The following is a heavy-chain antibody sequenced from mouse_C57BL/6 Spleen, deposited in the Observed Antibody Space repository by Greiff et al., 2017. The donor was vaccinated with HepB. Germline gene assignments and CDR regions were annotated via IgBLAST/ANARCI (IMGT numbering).Heavy chain of an antibody. V-gene: IGHV3-6*01. CDR1: GYSITSGYY. D-gene: IGHD2-4*01. CDR3: AREDDYDSWFAY. CDR2: IRYDGSN. J-gene: IGHJ3*01. Sequence: EVKLQESGPGLVKPSQSLSLTCSVTGYSITSGYYWNWIRQFPGNKLEWMGYIRYDGSNNYNPSLKNRISITRDTSKNQFFLKLNSVTTEDTATYYCAREDDYDSWFAYWGQGTLVTVSA.